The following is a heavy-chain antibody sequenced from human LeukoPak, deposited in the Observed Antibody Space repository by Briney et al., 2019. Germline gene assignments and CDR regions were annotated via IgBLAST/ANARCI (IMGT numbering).Heavy chain of an antibody. CDR3: ARSLRPPDY. CDR1: GFAFSDYW. Sequence: GSLRLSRAASGFAFSDYWMSWVRQAPGKGLEWVADIKQDGSDKKYVDSVKGRFTISRDNAKKSLYLQMDSLRAEDTAVYYCARSLRPPDYWGQGTLVTVSS. V-gene: IGHV3-7*01. CDR2: IKQDGSDK. D-gene: IGHD4-17*01. J-gene: IGHJ4*02.